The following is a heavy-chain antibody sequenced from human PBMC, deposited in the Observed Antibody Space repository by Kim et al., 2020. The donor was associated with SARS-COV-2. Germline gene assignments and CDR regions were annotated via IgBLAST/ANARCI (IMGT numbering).Heavy chain of an antibody. CDR3: ATAPPFYDYVWGSYRYDWYFDL. J-gene: IGHJ2*01. Sequence: GGSLRLSCAASGFTFSSYEMNWVRQAPGKGLEWVSYISSSGSTIYYADSVKGRFTISRDNAKNSLYLQMNSLRAEDTAVYYCATAPPFYDYVWGSYRYDWYFDLWGRGTLVTVSS. CDR1: GFTFSSYE. V-gene: IGHV3-48*03. CDR2: ISSSGSTI. D-gene: IGHD3-16*02.